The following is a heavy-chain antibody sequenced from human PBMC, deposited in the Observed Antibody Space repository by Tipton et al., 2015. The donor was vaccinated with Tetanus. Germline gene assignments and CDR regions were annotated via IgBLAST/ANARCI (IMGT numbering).Heavy chain of an antibody. V-gene: IGHV4-31*03. D-gene: IGHD1-26*01. J-gene: IGHJ4*02. CDR2: IYNSGST. Sequence: TLSLTCTVSGGSISSGGYYWSWIRRHPGKGLEWIGDIYNSGSTYYNPSLKSRVTISVDTAKNQFSRKLNSVTAADTAVYYCARDQARGARGCNSFDDWGQGSLVTVSS. CDR3: ARDQARGARGCNSFDD. CDR1: GGSISSGGYY.